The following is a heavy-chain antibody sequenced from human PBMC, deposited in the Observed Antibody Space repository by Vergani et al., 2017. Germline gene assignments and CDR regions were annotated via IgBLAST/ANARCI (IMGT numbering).Heavy chain of an antibody. CDR3: ASGKYYSDSTSHFRGRYFDV. V-gene: IGHV4-39*01. D-gene: IGHD3-16*01. J-gene: IGHJ2*01. CDR2: IYNSGNG. Sequence: QMQLQESGPGLVKASETLSLTCTVSGDSIISRSYYWGWIRQPPGKGLEWIGSIYNSGNGDSSSSLKSRVTISADTSKNQFSLRLTSVTAADTAVYYCASGKYYSDSTSHFRGRYFDVWGRGTLATVPS. CDR1: GDSIISRSYY.